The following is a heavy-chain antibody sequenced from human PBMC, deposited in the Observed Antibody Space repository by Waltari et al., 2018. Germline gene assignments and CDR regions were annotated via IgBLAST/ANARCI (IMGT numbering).Heavy chain of an antibody. Sequence: EVQLLESGGGLVQPGGSLRLSCAASGFTFSSYAMSWVRQAPGKGLEWVSAISGSGGSTYYADSVKGRFTISRDNSKNTLYLQMNSLRAEDTAVYYCARIVVPAAMGPSGAFDIWGQGTMVTVSS. J-gene: IGHJ3*02. D-gene: IGHD2-2*01. CDR1: GFTFSSYA. CDR3: ARIVVPAAMGPSGAFDI. V-gene: IGHV3-23*01. CDR2: ISGSGGST.